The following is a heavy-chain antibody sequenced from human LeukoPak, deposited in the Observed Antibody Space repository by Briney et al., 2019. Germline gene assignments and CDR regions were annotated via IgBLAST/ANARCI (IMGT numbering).Heavy chain of an antibody. CDR3: AVLYYDTSDWPDY. V-gene: IGHV1-2*02. D-gene: IGHD3-22*01. J-gene: IGHJ4*02. CDR2: ISPISGGT. CDR1: GSTFTGYY. Sequence: EASVTVSCTSSGSTFTGYYIHWVRQAPGQGPEWMGWISPISGGTNYAQKFQGRVTMARDTSISTAYMELNRLTFDDTAIYYCAVLYYDTSDWPDYWGQGTLVTVSS.